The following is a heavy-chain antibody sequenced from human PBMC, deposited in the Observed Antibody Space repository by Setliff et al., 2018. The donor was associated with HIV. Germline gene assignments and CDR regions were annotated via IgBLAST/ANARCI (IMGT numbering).Heavy chain of an antibody. J-gene: IGHJ4*02. Sequence: SSETLSLTCTVYGGSISGSNYVWGWIRQTPRKGLEWIATIHYSGSTHHNPSLESRITISVDTSKNQFFLRLSSVTAADTAAYYCARLSGSYYFDYWGQGTLVTVSS. CDR1: GGSISGSNYV. CDR3: ARLSGSYYFDY. V-gene: IGHV4-39*01. CDR2: IHYSGST. D-gene: IGHD1-26*01.